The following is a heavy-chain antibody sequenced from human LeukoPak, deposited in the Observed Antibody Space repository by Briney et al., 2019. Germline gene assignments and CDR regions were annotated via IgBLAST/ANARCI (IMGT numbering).Heavy chain of an antibody. D-gene: IGHD3-22*01. V-gene: IGHV3-23*01. CDR2: ISGSGGST. Sequence: GGSLRLSCAASGFTFSSYAMSWVRQAPGKGLEWVSAISGSGGSTYYADSVKGRFTFSRDNSKNTLYLQMNSLRAEDTAVYYCAKVDSSGYYTGRNAFDIWGQGTMVTVSS. CDR1: GFTFSSYA. J-gene: IGHJ3*02. CDR3: AKVDSSGYYTGRNAFDI.